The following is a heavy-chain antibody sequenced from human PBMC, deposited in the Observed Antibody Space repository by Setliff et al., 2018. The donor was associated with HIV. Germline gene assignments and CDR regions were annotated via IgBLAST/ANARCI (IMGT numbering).Heavy chain of an antibody. J-gene: IGHJ3*02. CDR3: ARHDGLRSVHGAFDI. CDR1: GYTFTSHG. D-gene: IGHD4-17*01. CDR2: ISTYNDNT. V-gene: IGHV1-18*01. Sequence: VASVKVSCKASGYTFTSHGISWVRQAPGQGLEWMGWISTYNDNTNYAQKLQGRVTMTTETSTSTAYMELRSLRTDDTAVYYCARHDGLRSVHGAFDIWGQGTMVTVSS.